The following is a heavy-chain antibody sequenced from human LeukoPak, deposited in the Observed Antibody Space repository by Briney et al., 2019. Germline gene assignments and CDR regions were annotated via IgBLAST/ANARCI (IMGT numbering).Heavy chain of an antibody. CDR1: GYTFTSYY. CDR3: ASANGSGSLYYYYYMDV. CDR2: INPSGGST. V-gene: IGHV1-46*01. J-gene: IGHJ6*03. D-gene: IGHD3-10*01. Sequence: GASVKVSCKASGYTFTSYYMHWVRQAPGQGLEWMGIINPSGGSTSYAQKFQGRVTMTRDTPTSTVYMELSSLRSEDTAVYYCASANGSGSLYYYYYMDVWGKGTTVTISS.